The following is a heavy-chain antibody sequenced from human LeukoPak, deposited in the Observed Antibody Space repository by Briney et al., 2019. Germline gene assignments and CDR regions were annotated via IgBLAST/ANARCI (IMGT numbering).Heavy chain of an antibody. CDR3: ANAQQWLVRLFHYFDY. D-gene: IGHD6-19*01. J-gene: IGHJ4*02. CDR2: ISGSGGST. Sequence: GGSLRLSCAASGFTFSSYAMSWVRQAPGKGLEWVSAISGSGGSTYYADSVKGRFTISRDNSKNMLYLQMNSLRAEDTAVYYCANAQQWLVRLFHYFDYCGQGTLGTVSS. V-gene: IGHV3-23*01. CDR1: GFTFSSYA.